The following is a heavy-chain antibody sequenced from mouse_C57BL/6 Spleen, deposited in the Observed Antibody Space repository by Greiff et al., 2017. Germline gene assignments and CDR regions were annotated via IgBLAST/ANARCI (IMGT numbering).Heavy chain of an antibody. D-gene: IGHD1-1*01. CDR1: GFTFSDYG. Sequence: EVQLVESGGGLVKPGGSLKLSCAASGFTFSDYGMHWVRQAPEKGLEWVAYISSGSSTIYYADTVKGRFTISRDNAKNTLFLQMTSLRSEDTARYDCARSGVVASRYFDYWGQGTTLTVTA. CDR2: ISSGSSTI. V-gene: IGHV5-17*01. CDR3: ARSGVVASRYFDY. J-gene: IGHJ2*01.